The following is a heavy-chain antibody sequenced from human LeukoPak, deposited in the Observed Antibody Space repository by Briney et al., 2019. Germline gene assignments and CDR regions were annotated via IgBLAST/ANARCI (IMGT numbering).Heavy chain of an antibody. V-gene: IGHV3-23*01. Sequence: GGSLRLSCEASGFTFGSYVMSWVRQAPGKGLGWVSAISGSGVNTYYADSVKGRFTISRDNSKNTLYLQMNSLRAEDTAVYYCAKLYNDYGDENFDYWGQGTLVTVSS. J-gene: IGHJ4*02. CDR3: AKLYNDYGDENFDY. CDR2: ISGSGVNT. CDR1: GFTFGSYV. D-gene: IGHD4-17*01.